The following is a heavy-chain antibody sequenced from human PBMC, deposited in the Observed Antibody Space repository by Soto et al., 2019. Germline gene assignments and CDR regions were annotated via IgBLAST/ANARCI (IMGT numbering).Heavy chain of an antibody. Sequence: GGSLRLSCAASGFTFSNYWMTWVRQSPGKGLEWVANIKEDGSEKHYVDSVKGRFTISRDNAKNSLYLQMNSLRVEDTAVYFCSRDVVVGAKALNYWGQGALVTAPQ. CDR3: SRDVVVGAKALNY. CDR1: GFTFSNYW. CDR2: IKEDGSEK. D-gene: IGHD2-15*01. J-gene: IGHJ4*02. V-gene: IGHV3-7*01.